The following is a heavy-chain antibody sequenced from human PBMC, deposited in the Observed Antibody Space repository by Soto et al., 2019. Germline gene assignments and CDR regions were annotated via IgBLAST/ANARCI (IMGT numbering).Heavy chain of an antibody. V-gene: IGHV3-23*01. CDR3: AKDLPQGTTWYRGLDP. D-gene: IGHD2-15*01. J-gene: IGHJ5*02. CDR2: MTGTGGTT. CDR1: GFTFNSNA. Sequence: PGGSLRLSCAASGFTFNSNAMSWVRQVPGKGLEWVSAMTGTGGTTYYADSVKGRFTISRDNSKNTLFLQMDSLGAEDTAIYYCAKDLPQGTTWYRGLDPWGQGTLVTVSS.